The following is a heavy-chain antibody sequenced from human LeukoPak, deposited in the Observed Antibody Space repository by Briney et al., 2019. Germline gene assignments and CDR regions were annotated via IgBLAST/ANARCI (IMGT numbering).Heavy chain of an antibody. D-gene: IGHD3-9*01. V-gene: IGHV1-2*02. CDR3: ARGFDWLEYYFDY. CDR1: GYTFTSYY. CDR2: INPNSGGT. J-gene: IGHJ4*02. Sequence: ASVKVSCKASGYTFTSYYIHWVRQAPGQGLEWMGWINPNSGGTNYAQKFQGRVIMTRDTSFSTAYMDLSRLRSDDTAVYYCARGFDWLEYYFDYWGQGTLVTVSS.